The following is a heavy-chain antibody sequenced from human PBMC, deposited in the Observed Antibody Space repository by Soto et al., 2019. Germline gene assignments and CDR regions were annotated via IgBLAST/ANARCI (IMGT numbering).Heavy chain of an antibody. V-gene: IGHV3-33*01. CDR1: GFTFSSYG. D-gene: IGHD6-19*01. J-gene: IGHJ3*02. Sequence: GGSLRLSCAASGFTFSSYGMHWVRQAPGKGLEWVAVIWYDGSNKYYADSVKGRFTISRDNSKNTLYLQMNSLRAEDTAVYYCARERTVAGTDAFDIWGQGTMVTVSS. CDR3: ARERTVAGTDAFDI. CDR2: IWYDGSNK.